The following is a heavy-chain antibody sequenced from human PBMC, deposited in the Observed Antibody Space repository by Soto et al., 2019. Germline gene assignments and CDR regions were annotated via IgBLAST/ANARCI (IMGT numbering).Heavy chain of an antibody. CDR2: ISGSGGST. D-gene: IGHD5-18*01. Sequence: EVQLLESGGGLVQPGGSLRLSCAASGFTFSSYAMSWVRQAPGKGLEWVSAISGSGGSTYYADSVKGRFTISSDNSKNTLYLQMNSLRAADTAVYYCAKAKVDTAMVTIFDYWGQGTLVTVSS. CDR1: GFTFSSYA. CDR3: AKAKVDTAMVTIFDY. V-gene: IGHV3-23*01. J-gene: IGHJ4*02.